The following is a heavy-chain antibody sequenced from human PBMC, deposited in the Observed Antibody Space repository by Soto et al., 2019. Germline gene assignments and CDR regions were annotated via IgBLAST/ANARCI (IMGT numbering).Heavy chain of an antibody. J-gene: IGHJ4*02. V-gene: IGHV1-8*01. CDR1: GYTFTSYD. Sequence: ASVKVSCKASGYTFTSYDINWVRQATGQGLEWMGWMNPNSGNTGYAQKFQGRVTMTRNTSISTAYMELSSLRSEDTAVYYCARTYYDFWSGYYGHFDYWGQGTLVTVSS. CDR2: MNPNSGNT. CDR3: ARTYYDFWSGYYGHFDY. D-gene: IGHD3-3*01.